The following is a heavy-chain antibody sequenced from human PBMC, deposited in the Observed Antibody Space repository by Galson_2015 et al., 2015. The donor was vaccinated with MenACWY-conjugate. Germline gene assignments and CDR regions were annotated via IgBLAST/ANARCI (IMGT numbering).Heavy chain of an antibody. CDR1: GFSLRTSGVC. CDR2: IDCDDDK. Sequence: ALVKPPQPLTLTCTFSGFSLRTSGVCVSWIRQPPGKALEWLARIDCDDDKYYSTSLKTRLTISKDTSKNQVVLTMTNMDPVDTATYYCARISSSWYYYYGMDVWGQGTTVTVSS. J-gene: IGHJ6*02. V-gene: IGHV2-70*11. D-gene: IGHD6-13*01. CDR3: ARISSSWYYYYGMDV.